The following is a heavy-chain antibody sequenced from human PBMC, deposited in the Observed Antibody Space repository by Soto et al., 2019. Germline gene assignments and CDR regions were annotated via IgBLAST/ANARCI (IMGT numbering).Heavy chain of an antibody. CDR2: ISYDGSNK. CDR1: GFTFSSYG. Sequence: QVQLVESGGGVVQPGRSLRLSCAASGFTFSSYGMHWVRQAPGKGLEWVAVISYDGSNKYYADSVKGRFTISRDNSKNKLYLQMNSLRAEDTAVYYCAKIRGDGSYPVDYWGQGTLVTVSS. J-gene: IGHJ4*02. D-gene: IGHD1-26*01. V-gene: IGHV3-30*18. CDR3: AKIRGDGSYPVDY.